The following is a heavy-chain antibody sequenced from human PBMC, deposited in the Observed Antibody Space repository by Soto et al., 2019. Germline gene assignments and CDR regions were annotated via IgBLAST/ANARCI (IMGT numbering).Heavy chain of an antibody. J-gene: IGHJ6*02. D-gene: IGHD6-19*01. CDR2: IYYSGST. Sequence: QVQLQESGPGLVKPSQTLSLTCTVSGGSISSGGYYWSWIRQHPGKGLEWIGYIYYSGSTYYNPSLKGRVPISLDTSKNQFSLKLSSVTAADTAVYYCARYEAYSSGFTRYGMDVWGQGTTVTVSS. V-gene: IGHV4-31*03. CDR1: GGSISSGGYY. CDR3: ARYEAYSSGFTRYGMDV.